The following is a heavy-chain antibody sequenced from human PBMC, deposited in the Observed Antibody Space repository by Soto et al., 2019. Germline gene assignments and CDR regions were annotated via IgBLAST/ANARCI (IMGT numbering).Heavy chain of an antibody. CDR1: SGSFSGYY. D-gene: IGHD6-6*01. CDR2: ISQSGNT. V-gene: IGHV4-34*01. J-gene: IGHJ4*02. Sequence: QVQLHQWGAGLLKPSETLSLACSIYSGSFSGYYWSWIRQPPGKGLEWIGEISQSGNTNYSPSLKSRFSISIDTSKKQFSLNLASVSAADTAVYYCARAPKVSGSSQTRPDCGGEGTLVTVSS. CDR3: ARAPKVSGSSQTRPDC.